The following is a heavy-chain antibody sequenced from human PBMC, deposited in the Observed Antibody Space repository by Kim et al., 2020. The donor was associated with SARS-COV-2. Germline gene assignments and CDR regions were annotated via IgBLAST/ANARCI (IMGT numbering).Heavy chain of an antibody. V-gene: IGHV3-48*02. D-gene: IGHD3-9*01. J-gene: IGHJ6*02. CDR1: GFTFSSYS. Sequence: GGSLRLSCAASGFTFSSYSMNWVRQAPGKGLEWVSYISSSSSTIYYADSVKGRFTISRDNAKNSLYLQMNSLRDEDTAVYYCASLVYYDILTGYNYYYYGMDVWGQGTTVTVSS. CDR2: ISSSSSTI. CDR3: ASLVYYDILTGYNYYYYGMDV.